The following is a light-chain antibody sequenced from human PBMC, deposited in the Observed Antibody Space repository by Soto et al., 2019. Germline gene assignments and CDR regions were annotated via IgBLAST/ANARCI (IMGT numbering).Light chain of an antibody. V-gene: IGKV3D-20*02. J-gene: IGKJ5*01. CDR3: QQRSNWPPFT. CDR1: QSVSSSF. Sequence: AIQSVSSSFFAWYQQKPGQAPRLLIYGASSRATGIPDRFSGSGSGTDFTLTISSLEPEDFAVYYCQQRSNWPPFTFGQGTRLEIK. CDR2: GAS.